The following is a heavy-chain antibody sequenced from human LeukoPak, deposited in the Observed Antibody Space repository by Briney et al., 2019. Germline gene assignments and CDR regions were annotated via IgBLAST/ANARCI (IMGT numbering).Heavy chain of an antibody. CDR1: GGSISSYY. CDR2: IYYSGST. CDR3: ARQSRGSSWSRDYFDY. D-gene: IGHD6-13*01. Sequence: SETLSLTCTVSGGSISSYYWSWIRQPAGKGLEWIGFIYYSGSTNYNPSLKSRVTISVDTSKNHFSLNLSSVTAADTAVYYCARQSRGSSWSRDYFDYWGQRTLVTVSS. J-gene: IGHJ4*02. V-gene: IGHV4-59*08.